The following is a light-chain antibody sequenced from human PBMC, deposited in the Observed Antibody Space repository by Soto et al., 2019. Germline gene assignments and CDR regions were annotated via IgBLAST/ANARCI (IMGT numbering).Light chain of an antibody. Sequence: NELTQSPGTLSLSPGERATLSCRASRSVTSNFVAWYQQKPGQAPRLLVYGASTRAIDIPERFSGSGSGTDFSLTINRLEPEDSAVYFCQQYGSSPRWTFRQGTKVEIK. V-gene: IGKV3-20*01. CDR3: QQYGSSPRWT. CDR2: GAS. CDR1: RSVTSNF. J-gene: IGKJ2*02.